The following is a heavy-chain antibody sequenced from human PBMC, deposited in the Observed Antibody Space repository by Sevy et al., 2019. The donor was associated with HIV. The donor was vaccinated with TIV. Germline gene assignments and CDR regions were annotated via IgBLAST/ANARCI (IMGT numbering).Heavy chain of an antibody. Sequence: GSLRLSCAASGFTFSAYSMNWVRQAPWKGLEWVSYISSSSGTIYYADSVKGQFTISRDNAKSSLYLQMNGLRAEDTAVYYCARAGGDCYSKNECWFVSWGQGTLVTVSS. V-gene: IGHV3-48*01. D-gene: IGHD2-21*01. J-gene: IGHJ5*01. CDR3: ARAGGDCYSKNECWFVS. CDR2: ISSSSGTI. CDR1: GFTFSAYS.